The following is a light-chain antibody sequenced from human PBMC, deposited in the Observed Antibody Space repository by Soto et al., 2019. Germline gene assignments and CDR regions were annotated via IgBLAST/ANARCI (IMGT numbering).Light chain of an antibody. CDR1: QSILYSPNNKNY. CDR2: WAS. J-gene: IGKJ1*01. V-gene: IGKV4-1*01. Sequence: DIVMTQSPDSLAVSLGETATINCRSSQSILYSPNNKNYLAWYQQKPGQPPKLLIYWASTRDSVVPGRFSGSGSETDFTLTISSLQPEDVAVYYCHNDYTTPPGTFGQGTKVEIK. CDR3: HNDYTTPPGT.